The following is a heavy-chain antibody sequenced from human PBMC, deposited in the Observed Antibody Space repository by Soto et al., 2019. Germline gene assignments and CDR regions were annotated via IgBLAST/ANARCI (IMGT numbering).Heavy chain of an antibody. J-gene: IGHJ4*02. CDR1: GFTFSSYS. CDR2: ISSSSSTI. Sequence: GGSLRLSCAASGFTFSSYSMNWVRQAPGKGLEWVSYISSSSSTIYYADSVKGRFTISRDNAKNSLYLQMNSLRAEDTAVYYCARSPAGIAAAGTEYFDYWGQGTLVTVSS. D-gene: IGHD6-13*01. CDR3: ARSPAGIAAAGTEYFDY. V-gene: IGHV3-48*01.